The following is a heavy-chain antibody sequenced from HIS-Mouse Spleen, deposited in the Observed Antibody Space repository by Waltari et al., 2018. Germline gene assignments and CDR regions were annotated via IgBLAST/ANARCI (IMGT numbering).Heavy chain of an antibody. CDR2: MNRNRGNT. CDR3: ARGHDYSNYFDY. Sequence: QVQLVQSGAEVKKPGASVKVSCKASGYTFTSYGISWVRQAPGQGIEWMGWMNRNRGNTGYAQKVQGRVTMTRNTSISTAYMELSSLRSEDTAVYYCARGHDYSNYFDYWGQGTLVTVSS. D-gene: IGHD4-4*01. V-gene: IGHV1-8*02. J-gene: IGHJ4*02. CDR1: GYTFTSYG.